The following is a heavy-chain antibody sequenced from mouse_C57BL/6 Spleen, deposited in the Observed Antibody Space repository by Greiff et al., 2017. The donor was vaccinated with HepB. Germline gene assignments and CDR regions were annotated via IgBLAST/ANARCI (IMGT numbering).Heavy chain of an antibody. J-gene: IGHJ2*01. D-gene: IGHD1-1*01. CDR3: ARQGITTVVANYFDY. V-gene: IGHV5-9*01. Sequence: EVMLVESGGGLVKPGGSLKLSCAASGFTFSSYTMSWVRQTPEKRLEWVATISGGGGNTYYPDSVKGRFTISRDNAKNTLYLQMSSLGSEDTALYYCARQGITTVVANYFDYWGQGTTLTVSS. CDR1: GFTFSSYT. CDR2: ISGGGGNT.